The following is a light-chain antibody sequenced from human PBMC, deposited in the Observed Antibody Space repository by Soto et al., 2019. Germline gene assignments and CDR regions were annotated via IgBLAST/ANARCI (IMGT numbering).Light chain of an antibody. CDR2: EVS. CDR3: ASYISSSLVV. CDR1: SSDVGGYNY. J-gene: IGLJ2*01. Sequence: QSVLTQPASVSGSPGQSITISCTGTSSDVGGYNYVSWYQQHPGKAPKLMIYEVSNRPSGVSSRFSASKSGNTASLTISGLQAEDEADYYCASYISSSLVVFGGGTQLTVL. V-gene: IGLV2-14*01.